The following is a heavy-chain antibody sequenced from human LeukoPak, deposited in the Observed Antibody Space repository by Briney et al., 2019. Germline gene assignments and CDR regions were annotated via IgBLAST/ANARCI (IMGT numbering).Heavy chain of an antibody. Sequence: ASVKVSCKASGYTFLNYGISWVRQAPGQGLEWMGWISAYSDNTKYAQKFQGRVTMTTNTSTSAAHMELRSLRSDDTAVYYCTRDWYCSGGSCSDCFDPWGQGTLVTVSS. CDR1: GYTFLNYG. V-gene: IGHV1-18*01. D-gene: IGHD2-15*01. CDR3: TRDWYCSGGSCSDCFDP. J-gene: IGHJ5*02. CDR2: ISAYSDNT.